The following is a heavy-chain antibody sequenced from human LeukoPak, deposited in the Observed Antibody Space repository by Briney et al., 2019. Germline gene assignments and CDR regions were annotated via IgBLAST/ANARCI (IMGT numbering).Heavy chain of an antibody. V-gene: IGHV4-30-2*01. J-gene: IGHJ4*02. D-gene: IGHD6-19*01. CDR2: IYHSGST. CDR1: GGSISSNTYY. CDR3: ARGGRVAGSDLFDY. Sequence: PSQTLSLTCTFSGGSISSNTYYWNWIRQPPGKGLEWIGYIYHSGSTYYNPSLKSRVTISVDRSKSQFSQKLSSVTAADTAVYYCARGGRVAGSDLFDYWGQGTLVTVSS.